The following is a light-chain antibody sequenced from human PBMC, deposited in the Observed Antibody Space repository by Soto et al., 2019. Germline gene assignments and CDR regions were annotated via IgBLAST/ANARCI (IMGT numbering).Light chain of an antibody. CDR1: QGIGNS. CDR3: QKYNYAPRT. V-gene: IGKV1-27*01. CDR2: SGS. J-gene: IGKJ1*01. Sequence: DIPMTQSPSSLSASVGDRVTITCRASQGIGNSLAWYQQKPGKVPKVLIYSGSTVHSGVPSRFSGSGSGTNFTLTISSLQPADVATYYCQKYNYAPRTFDQGTKVEIK.